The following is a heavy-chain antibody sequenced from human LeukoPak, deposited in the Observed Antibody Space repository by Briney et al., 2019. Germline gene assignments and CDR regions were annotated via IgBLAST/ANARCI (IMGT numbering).Heavy chain of an antibody. CDR1: GFPFSDYY. V-gene: IGHV3-11*01. D-gene: IGHD1-26*01. CDR3: ARQYSGSYPDY. CDR2: ISSRGGNI. Sequence: GGSLRLSCAASGFPFSDYYMSWIRQAPGKGLEWVSYISSRGGNIYYVDSVKGRFTISRDNAKNSLYLQMNSLRAEDTAVYYCARQYSGSYPDYWGQGTLVTVSS. J-gene: IGHJ4*02.